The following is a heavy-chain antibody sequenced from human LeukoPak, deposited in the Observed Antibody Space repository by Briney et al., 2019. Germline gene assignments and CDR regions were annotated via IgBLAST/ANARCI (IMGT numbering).Heavy chain of an antibody. CDR2: INHSGST. Sequence: SETLSLTCAVYGGSFSGYYWSWIRQPPGKGLEWIGEINHSGSTNYNPSLKSRVTISVDTSKNQCSLKLNSVTAADTAEYYCARGGGNGGGWVGHFFYMDVWGKGTTVTVSS. CDR3: ARGGGNGGGWVGHFFYMDV. J-gene: IGHJ6*03. V-gene: IGHV4-34*01. D-gene: IGHD4-23*01. CDR1: GGSFSGYY.